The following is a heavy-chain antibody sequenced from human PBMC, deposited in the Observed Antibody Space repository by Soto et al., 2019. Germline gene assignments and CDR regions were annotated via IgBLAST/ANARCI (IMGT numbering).Heavy chain of an antibody. Sequence: GGSLRLSCAASGFTFSSYWMSWVRQAPGKGLEWVANIKQDGSEKYYVDSVKGRFTISRDNAKNSLYLQMNSLRAEDTAVYYCARRVGERSGWYWDFDYWGQGTLVTVSS. D-gene: IGHD6-19*01. J-gene: IGHJ4*02. CDR2: IKQDGSEK. CDR1: GFTFSSYW. CDR3: ARRVGERSGWYWDFDY. V-gene: IGHV3-7*01.